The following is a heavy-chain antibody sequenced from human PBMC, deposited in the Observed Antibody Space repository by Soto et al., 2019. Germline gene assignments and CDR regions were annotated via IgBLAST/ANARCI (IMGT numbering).Heavy chain of an antibody. V-gene: IGHV1-18*01. CDR2: ISAYNGNT. Sequence: ASVKVSFKASGYTFTSYGISWVRQAPGQGLEWMGWISAYNGNTNYAQKLQGRVTMTTDTSTSTAYMELRSLRSDDTAVYYCARGGASRMVRGVIGWFDPWGQGTLVTVSS. CDR3: ARGGASRMVRGVIGWFDP. D-gene: IGHD3-10*01. CDR1: GYTFTSYG. J-gene: IGHJ5*02.